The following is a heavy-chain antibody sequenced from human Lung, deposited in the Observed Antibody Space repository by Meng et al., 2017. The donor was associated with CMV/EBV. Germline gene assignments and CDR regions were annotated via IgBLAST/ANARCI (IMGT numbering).Heavy chain of an antibody. CDR2: INPISGDT. V-gene: IGHV1-2*02. J-gene: IGHJ6*02. D-gene: IGHD4-17*01. CDR1: GYTFTDYY. Sequence: ASVKVSCKASGYTFTDYYIHWVRQAPGQGLEWMGWINPISGDTNFAQKFPGRVTLTRDTSINTAYMELSGLKSDDTAVYYCAREQNYGDFYYYYYGLDVWGQGTXVTVYS. CDR3: AREQNYGDFYYYYYGLDV.